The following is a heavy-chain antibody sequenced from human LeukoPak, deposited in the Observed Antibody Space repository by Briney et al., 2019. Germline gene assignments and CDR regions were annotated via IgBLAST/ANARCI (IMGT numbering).Heavy chain of an antibody. CDR1: GFTFDDYA. Sequence: PGGSLRLSCAASGFTFDDYAMHWVRQAPGKGLEWVSLISWDGGSTYYADSVKGRFTISRDNSKNSLYLQMNSLRAEDTALYYCAKDMGERRNWNRGVDYWGQGTLVTVSS. J-gene: IGHJ4*02. CDR3: AKDMGERRNWNRGVDY. V-gene: IGHV3-43D*03. CDR2: ISWDGGST. D-gene: IGHD1/OR15-1a*01.